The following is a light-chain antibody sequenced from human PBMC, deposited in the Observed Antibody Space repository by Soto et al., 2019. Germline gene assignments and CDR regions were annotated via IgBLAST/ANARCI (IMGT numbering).Light chain of an antibody. Sequence: DIQMTQSPSTLSASVGDRVTITCRASQSISNWFAWYQQKPGKAPKLLIYRASSLEGGVPSRFSGSGSGTEFTLTISGLQPDDFATYYCQQYESYSTFGGGTKVEIK. V-gene: IGKV1-5*03. CDR2: RAS. CDR3: QQYESYST. CDR1: QSISNW. J-gene: IGKJ4*01.